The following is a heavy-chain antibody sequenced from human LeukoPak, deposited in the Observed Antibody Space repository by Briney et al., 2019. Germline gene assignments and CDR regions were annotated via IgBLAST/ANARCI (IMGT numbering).Heavy chain of an antibody. CDR3: ARDLFPSTTAYFDY. D-gene: IGHD4-11*01. Sequence: QPGGSLRLSCAASGFTFSSYWMSWVRQAPGKGLEWVANIKQDGSEKYYVDSVKGRFTISRDNAKNSLYLQMNSLRAEDTAVYYCARDLFPSTTAYFDYWGQGTLVTVSS. V-gene: IGHV3-7*01. J-gene: IGHJ4*02. CDR2: IKQDGSEK. CDR1: GFTFSSYW.